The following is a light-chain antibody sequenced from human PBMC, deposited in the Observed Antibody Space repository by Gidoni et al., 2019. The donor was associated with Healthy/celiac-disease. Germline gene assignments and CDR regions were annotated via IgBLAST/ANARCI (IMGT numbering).Light chain of an antibody. CDR1: QSVSSSY. J-gene: IGKJ5*01. V-gene: IGKV3D-20*01. CDR3: RQYGSSPIT. CDR2: DAS. Sequence: EIVLTQSRATLSVSPGERATLSCEASQSVSSSYLSWYQHKPVLAPRLLIYDASSSATGIPDRFSGSGSGTYFILFISKLEPEYFAVYCCRQYGSSPITFGQGTRLEIK.